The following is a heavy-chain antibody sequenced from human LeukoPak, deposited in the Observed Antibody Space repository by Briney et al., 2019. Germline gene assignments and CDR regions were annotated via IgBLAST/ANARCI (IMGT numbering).Heavy chain of an antibody. CDR1: GGSISSYY. D-gene: IGHD4-11*01. J-gene: IGHJ3*02. Sequence: PSETLSLTCTVSGGSISSYYWSWIRQPPGKGLEWIGYIYYSGSTNYNPSLKSRVTISVDTSKNQFSLKLSSVTAADTAVYYCARYPTPTNAFDIWGQGTMVTVSS. CDR3: ARYPTPTNAFDI. CDR2: IYYSGST. V-gene: IGHV4-59*08.